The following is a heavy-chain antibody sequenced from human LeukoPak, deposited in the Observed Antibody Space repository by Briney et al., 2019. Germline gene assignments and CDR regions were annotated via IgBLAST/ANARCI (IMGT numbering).Heavy chain of an antibody. J-gene: IGHJ4*02. CDR3: AKDRLWFGELFSQYDY. D-gene: IGHD3-10*01. Sequence: GGSLRLSCAASVFTFSSYAMSWVRQAPGKGLEWVSAISGSGGSTYYADSVKGRFTISRDNSKNTLYLQMNSLRAEDTAVYYCAKDRLWFGELFSQYDYWGQGTLVTVSS. V-gene: IGHV3-23*01. CDR1: VFTFSSYA. CDR2: ISGSGGST.